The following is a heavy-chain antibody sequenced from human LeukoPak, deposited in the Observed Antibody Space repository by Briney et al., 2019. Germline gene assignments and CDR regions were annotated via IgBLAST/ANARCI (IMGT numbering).Heavy chain of an antibody. V-gene: IGHV4-59*12. CDR1: GGSISSYY. J-gene: IGHJ5*02. CDR3: ARDKLGIAAAGSSTWFDP. CDR2: IYYSGST. Sequence: SETLSLTCTVSGGSISSYYWSWIRQPPGKGLEWIGYIYYSGSTNYNPSLKSRVTISVDTSKNQFSLKLSSVTAADTAVYYCARDKLGIAAAGSSTWFDPWGQGTLVTVSS. D-gene: IGHD6-13*01.